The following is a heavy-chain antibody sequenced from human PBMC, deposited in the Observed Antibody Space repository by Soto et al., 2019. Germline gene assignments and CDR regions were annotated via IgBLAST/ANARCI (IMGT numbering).Heavy chain of an antibody. CDR1: GGSFSGYY. Sequence: SETLSLTCAVYGGSFSGYYWSWIRQPPGKGLEWIGEINHSGSTKYNPSLKSRFTISVDTSKNQFSMNLSSVTAADTAVYYCVTLDISGSFYYFDYCGQGTLVTFSS. D-gene: IGHD6-19*01. CDR2: INHSGST. J-gene: IGHJ4*02. V-gene: IGHV4-34*01. CDR3: VTLDISGSFYYFDY.